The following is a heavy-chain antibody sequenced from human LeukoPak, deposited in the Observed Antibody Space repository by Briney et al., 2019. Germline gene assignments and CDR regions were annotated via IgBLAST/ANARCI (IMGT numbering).Heavy chain of an antibody. Sequence: RGSLRLSCAASGFTFSSYWMSWVRQAPGKGLEWVANIKEDGSEKYYVDSVKGRFTISRDNAKKSLFLQMNSLRVEDTAVYYCARGRNLAVWGQGTTVTVSS. CDR2: IKEDGSEK. CDR3: ARGRNLAV. CDR1: GFTFSSYW. J-gene: IGHJ6*02. V-gene: IGHV3-7*01.